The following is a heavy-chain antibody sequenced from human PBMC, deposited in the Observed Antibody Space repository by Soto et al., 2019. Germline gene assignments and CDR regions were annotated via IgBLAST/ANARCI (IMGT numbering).Heavy chain of an antibody. CDR3: ASRNSPLRGYDEWFDP. D-gene: IGHD5-12*01. Sequence: ASVKVSCKASGYPFTSYAMHWVRQAPEQRLEWMGWINAGNGNTNYAQKLQGRVTMTTDTSTSTAYMELRSLRSDETAVYYCASRNSPLRGYDEWFDPWGQGTLVTVSS. V-gene: IGHV1-3*01. CDR1: GYPFTSYA. J-gene: IGHJ5*02. CDR2: INAGNGNT.